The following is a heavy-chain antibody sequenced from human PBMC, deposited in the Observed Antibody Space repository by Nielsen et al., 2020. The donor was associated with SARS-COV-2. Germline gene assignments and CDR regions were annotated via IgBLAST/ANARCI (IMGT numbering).Heavy chain of an antibody. D-gene: IGHD2-21*02. J-gene: IGHJ5*02. Sequence: GESLKISCTGSGFTFGDFAMSWFRQTPGKGLEWVGFIRSNTFGGTTDYAASVKGRFTISRDDSKSIAYLQMNSLKSEDTAVYHCARFPYCGGDCPGSWFDPWGQGTRVTVSS. CDR3: ARFPYCGGDCPGSWFDP. V-gene: IGHV3-49*03. CDR1: GFTFGDFA. CDR2: IRSNTFGGTT.